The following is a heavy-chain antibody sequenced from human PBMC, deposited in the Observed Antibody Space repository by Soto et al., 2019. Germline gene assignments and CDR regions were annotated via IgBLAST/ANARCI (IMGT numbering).Heavy chain of an antibody. CDR3: ARPRGYDVPSYYYDMDV. CDR2: ISAYNGDT. D-gene: IGHD5-12*01. CDR1: GYTFIIYG. Sequence: RXSVKVSFKASGYTFIIYGITWVRQAPGQGLEWMGWISAYNGDTNYAQKLQGRVTMTTDTSTSAAYMELRSLRSDDTAVYYCARPRGYDVPSYYYDMDVWGQGTTVTVSS. V-gene: IGHV1-18*01. J-gene: IGHJ6*02.